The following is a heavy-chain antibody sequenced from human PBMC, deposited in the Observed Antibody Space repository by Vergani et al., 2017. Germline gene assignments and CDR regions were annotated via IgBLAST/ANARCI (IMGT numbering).Heavy chain of an antibody. CDR2: MNPNSGNT. CDR3: AKELRSYQFEKPGAFDI. J-gene: IGHJ3*02. D-gene: IGHD2-2*01. CDR1: GYTFTSYD. V-gene: IGHV1-8*01. Sequence: QVQLVQSGAEVKKPGASVKVSCKASGYTFTSYDINWVRQATGQGLEWMGWMNPNSGNTGYAQKFQGRVTMTRNTSISTAYMELSRLRSEDTAVYYCAKELRSYQFEKPGAFDIWGQGTMVTVSS.